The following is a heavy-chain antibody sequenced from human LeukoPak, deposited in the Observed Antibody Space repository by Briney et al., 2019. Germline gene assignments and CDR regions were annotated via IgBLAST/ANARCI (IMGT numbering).Heavy chain of an antibody. Sequence: ASVKVSCKASSYSFNRYGISWVRQAPGQGLEWMGWINPSSGGTNYPQNFQGRVTMTRDTSLSTAYMEVSGLRSDDTAVYYCARGVVAATFYYYMDVWGKGTTVTVSS. CDR1: SYSFNRYG. V-gene: IGHV1-2*02. CDR2: INPSSGGT. CDR3: ARGVVAATFYYYMDV. D-gene: IGHD2-15*01. J-gene: IGHJ6*03.